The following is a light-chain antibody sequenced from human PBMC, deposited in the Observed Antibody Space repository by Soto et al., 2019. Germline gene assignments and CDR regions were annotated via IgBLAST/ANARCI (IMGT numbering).Light chain of an antibody. CDR1: QRVSTSS. CDR2: GTS. Sequence: EIVVTQSPDTLSLSLGERATLSCRASQRVSTSSLAWYQQKPGQAPRLLIFGTSDRASGIPDRFSGSGSGTDFSLTISRLEPEDFAVYYCQHYGSTPPDTFGQGTKVEIK. V-gene: IGKV3-20*01. J-gene: IGKJ2*01. CDR3: QHYGSTPPDT.